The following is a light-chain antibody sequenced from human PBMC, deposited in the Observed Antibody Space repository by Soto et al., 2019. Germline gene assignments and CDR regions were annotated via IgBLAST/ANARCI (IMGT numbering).Light chain of an antibody. CDR2: DSF. CDR1: SSNLGAGYD. V-gene: IGLV1-40*01. J-gene: IGLJ3*02. CDR3: RAYDNSLRGTVL. Sequence: QAVVTQPPSVSGAPGQTVTISCSGSSSNLGAGYDVPWYQQLPGTVPKLVIYDSFNRPSGVPARFSGSKSGTSASLAITGLQAEDEAYYYCRAYDNSLRGTVLFGGGTKLTVL.